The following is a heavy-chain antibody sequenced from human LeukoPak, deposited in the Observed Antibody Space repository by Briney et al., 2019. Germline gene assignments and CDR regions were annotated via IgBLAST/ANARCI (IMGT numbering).Heavy chain of an antibody. CDR1: GFSLNTSGVG. V-gene: IGHV2-5*02. J-gene: IGHJ4*02. CDR3: VHRNIMVVTPSFGY. Sequence: SGPTLVNPTQTLTLTCTFSGFSLNTSGVGVGWIRQPPGKALEWLALIYWDDAKRYSPSLKSRLTITKDTSKNQVVLTMTNIDPVDTATYYCVHRNIMVVTPSFGYWGQGTLLTVSS. CDR2: IYWDDAK. D-gene: IGHD2-21*02.